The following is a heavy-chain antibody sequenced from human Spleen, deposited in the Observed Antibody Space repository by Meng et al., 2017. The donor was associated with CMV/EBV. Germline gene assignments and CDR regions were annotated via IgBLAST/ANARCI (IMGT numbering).Heavy chain of an antibody. J-gene: IGHJ4*02. V-gene: IGHV1-69-2*01. CDR3: ATGDLVVVGLTLEY. CDR2: IDPEDGET. CDR1: GYTFTDFQ. Sequence: SGYTFTDFQIHWVQQAPGKGLEWVGLIDPEDGETKYSENFQGRVTIAADTSLDTVFMDLSRLRSEDTAVYYCATGDLVVVGLTLEYWGQGTVVTVSS. D-gene: IGHD2-2*01.